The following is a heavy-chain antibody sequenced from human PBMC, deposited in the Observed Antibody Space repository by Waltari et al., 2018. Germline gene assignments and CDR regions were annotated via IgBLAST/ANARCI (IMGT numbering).Heavy chain of an antibody. V-gene: IGHV3-30*01. D-gene: IGHD6-6*01. CDR1: GFTFSTYT. CDR2: KLYDGSNT. J-gene: IGHJ4*02. Sequence: QVQLVESGGGVVQPGRSLRLSCAASGFTFSTYTMHWVRQAPGKGLEWVELKLYDGSNTYYADSVKGRFTISRDNSKNTLYLQMNSLRPDDRAVYYCTRGSTTAARCMDSWGQGTLVTVSS. CDR3: TRGSTTAARCMDS.